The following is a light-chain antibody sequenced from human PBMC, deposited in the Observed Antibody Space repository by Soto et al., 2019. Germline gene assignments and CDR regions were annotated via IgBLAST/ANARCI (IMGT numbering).Light chain of an antibody. Sequence: EIVLTQSPATLSLSPGERATLSCRASQSVGSYLAWYQQKPGQAPRLLIYDASNRATGIPARFSGSGSGTDFTLTISSLEPEDFAVYYCQQYNNWWTFGQGTKVDIK. V-gene: IGKV3-11*01. CDR3: QQYNNWWT. CDR1: QSVGSY. J-gene: IGKJ1*01. CDR2: DAS.